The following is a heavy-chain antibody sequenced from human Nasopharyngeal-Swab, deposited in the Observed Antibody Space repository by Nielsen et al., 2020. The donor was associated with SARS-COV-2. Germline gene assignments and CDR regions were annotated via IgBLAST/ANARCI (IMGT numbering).Heavy chain of an antibody. CDR3: ARGYQLIRGFDY. CDR2: VHWDDEK. D-gene: IGHD2-2*01. Sequence: WIRQPPGKALEWLALVHWDDEKRYSPSLKSRLTITKDTSKNQVVLTMTNVDPVDTATYYCARGYQLIRGFDYWGQGTLVIVSS. J-gene: IGHJ4*02. V-gene: IGHV2-5*02.